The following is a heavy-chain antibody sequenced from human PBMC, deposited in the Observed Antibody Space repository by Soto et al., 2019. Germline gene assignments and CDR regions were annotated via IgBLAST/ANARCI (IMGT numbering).Heavy chain of an antibody. CDR1: GYTFTGYY. D-gene: IGHD5-12*01. CDR2: INPNSGGT. V-gene: IGHV1-2*04. Sequence: ASVKVSCKASGYTFTGYYMHWVRQAPGQGLEWMGWINPNSGGTNYAQKFQGWVTMTRDTSISTAYMELSRLRSDDTAVYYCAREWSGYDFDGLDVWGLGTTVTVSS. J-gene: IGHJ6*02. CDR3: AREWSGYDFDGLDV.